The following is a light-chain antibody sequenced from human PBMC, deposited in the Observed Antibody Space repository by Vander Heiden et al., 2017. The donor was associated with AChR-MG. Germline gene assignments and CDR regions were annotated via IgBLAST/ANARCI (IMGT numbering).Light chain of an antibody. CDR1: QSVSSNS. CDR3: QQDDNTPST. J-gene: IGKJ3*01. Sequence: EILLTQSPGTLSLSPGEGATLSCRASQSVSSNSLAWYYQRPGQPPTLLIYGASKRATGIPDRFSGSGSGTDFTLTISRLEPEDFAVFYCQQDDNTPSTFGHGTIVDLK. V-gene: IGKV3-20*01. CDR2: GAS.